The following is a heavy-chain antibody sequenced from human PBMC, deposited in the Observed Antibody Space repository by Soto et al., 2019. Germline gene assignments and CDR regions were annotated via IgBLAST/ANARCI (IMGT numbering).Heavy chain of an antibody. D-gene: IGHD2-2*01. CDR3: ARDRSSENYLKWIEY. Sequence: ASVKVSYKVSGYALTELSMHGVLEAPGKGLEWMGGIDPEDGETISAQKCQGRVTMTKDTSTDTAYLELRSLRADDTAVYYCARDRSSENYLKWIEYWGQGALVTVSS. J-gene: IGHJ4*02. V-gene: IGHV1-24*01. CDR2: IDPEDGET. CDR1: GYALTELS.